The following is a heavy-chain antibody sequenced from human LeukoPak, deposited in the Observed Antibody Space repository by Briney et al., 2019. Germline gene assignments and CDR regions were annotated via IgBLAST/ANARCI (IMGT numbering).Heavy chain of an antibody. CDR3: ARDWSGYSQYSPFYFDY. CDR2: ISITGNTI. Sequence: GGSLRLSCAASGFTFSDYYMNWIRQAPGKGLEWISYISITGNTIYYGDSVKGRFTISRDNAKNSLYLQMNSLRAEDTAVYYCARDWSGYSQYSPFYFDYWGQGTLVTVSS. V-gene: IGHV3-11*01. J-gene: IGHJ4*02. CDR1: GFTFSDYY. D-gene: IGHD5-18*01.